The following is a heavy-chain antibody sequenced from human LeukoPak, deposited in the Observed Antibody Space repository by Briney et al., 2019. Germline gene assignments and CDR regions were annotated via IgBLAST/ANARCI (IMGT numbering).Heavy chain of an antibody. CDR2: IIPIFGTA. D-gene: IGHD4-11*01. J-gene: IGHJ6*03. Sequence: SVKVSCKASGGTFSSYAISWVRQAPGQGLEWMGGIIPIFGTANYAQKFQGRVTITADESTSTAYMELSSLRSEVTAVYYCARSRPTVTTEYYYSMDVWGKGTTVTVSS. V-gene: IGHV1-69*13. CDR1: GGTFSSYA. CDR3: ARSRPTVTTEYYYSMDV.